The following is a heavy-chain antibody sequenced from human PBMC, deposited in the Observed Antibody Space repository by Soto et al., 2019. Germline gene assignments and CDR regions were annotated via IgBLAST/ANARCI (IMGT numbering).Heavy chain of an antibody. CDR1: GFTFDDYS. V-gene: IGHV3-43*01. Sequence: EVQMVESGGVVVQPGGSLRLSCAASGFTFDDYSVHWVRQAPGKGLEWVSLISWDGYSTFYADSVKGRFTISRDNSKNSLYLQMNSLTTEDTAVYYCVKDGAVTDYTYLDSWGQGALVTVSS. D-gene: IGHD4-4*01. J-gene: IGHJ4*02. CDR2: ISWDGYST. CDR3: VKDGAVTDYTYLDS.